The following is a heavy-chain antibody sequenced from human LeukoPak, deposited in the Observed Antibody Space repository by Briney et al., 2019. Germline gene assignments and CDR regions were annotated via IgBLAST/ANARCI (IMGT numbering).Heavy chain of an antibody. CDR1: GGSISSSSDY. CDR3: ARQFATAAADTRGYFDY. Sequence: SETLSLTCTVSGGSISSSSDYWGWIRQAPGKGLEWIGSFFVSGSTHYNPSLRSRATLFVDTSKNQFSLKLTSMTAADAATYFCARQFATAAADTRGYFDYWGQGIPVTVSS. CDR2: FFVSGST. J-gene: IGHJ4*02. D-gene: IGHD6-25*01. V-gene: IGHV4-39*01.